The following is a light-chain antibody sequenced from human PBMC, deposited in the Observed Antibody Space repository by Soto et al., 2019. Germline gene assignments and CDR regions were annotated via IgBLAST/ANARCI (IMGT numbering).Light chain of an antibody. CDR2: ETS. J-gene: IGKJ4*01. V-gene: IGKV1-9*01. CDR3: QQYSSSPLP. CDR1: DDISHN. Sequence: DIQLTQSPSFVSAFVGDRVTISCRANDDISHNLNWYQQKPGRAPQLVIYETSTVLFGVPSRFSGSGSGTEFTLTISCLQLGDVAVYYCQQYSSSPLPFGGGTRVEVK.